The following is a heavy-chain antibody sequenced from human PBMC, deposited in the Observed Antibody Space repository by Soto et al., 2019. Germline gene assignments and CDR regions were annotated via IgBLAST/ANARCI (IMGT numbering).Heavy chain of an antibody. J-gene: IGHJ6*02. D-gene: IGHD1-7*01. CDR3: AKDLSELRYYYYGMDV. Sequence: GGSLRLSCAASGFTFSSYGMHWVRQAPGKGLEWVAVISYDGSNKYYADSVKGRFTISRDNSKNTLYLQMNSLRAEDTAVYYCAKDLSELRYYYYGMDVWGQGTTVTVSS. V-gene: IGHV3-30*18. CDR2: ISYDGSNK. CDR1: GFTFSSYG.